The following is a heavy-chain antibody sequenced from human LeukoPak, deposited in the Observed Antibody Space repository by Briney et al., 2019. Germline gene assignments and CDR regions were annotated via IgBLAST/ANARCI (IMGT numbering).Heavy chain of an antibody. D-gene: IGHD1-26*01. CDR3: ARPRRGGGYYRNHYYMDV. Sequence: SETLSLTCAVYGGSFSGYYWSWIRQPPGKGLEWIGEINHSGSTNYNPSLKSRVTISVDTSKNQFSLKLSSVTAADTAVYYCARPRRGGGYYRNHYYMDVWGKGTTVTISS. J-gene: IGHJ6*03. CDR1: GGSFSGYY. CDR2: INHSGST. V-gene: IGHV4-34*01.